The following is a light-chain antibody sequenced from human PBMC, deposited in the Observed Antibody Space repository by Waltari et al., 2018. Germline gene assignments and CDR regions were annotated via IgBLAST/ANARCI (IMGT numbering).Light chain of an antibody. V-gene: IGLV2-23*01. CDR1: DVAYFNL. J-gene: IGLJ3*02. Sequence: QSALTQPASVSGSYGQSITISCGDVAYFNLVSWYQQQPGKAPKVIIYEGNKRPSGLSDRFSGSKSVNTASLTISGLQADDQADYYCCSYAGGTSWVFGGGTKLTVL. CDR2: EGN. CDR3: CSYAGGTSWV.